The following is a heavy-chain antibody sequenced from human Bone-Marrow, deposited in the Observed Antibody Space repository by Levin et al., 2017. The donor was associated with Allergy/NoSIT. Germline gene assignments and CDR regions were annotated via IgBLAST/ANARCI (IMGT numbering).Heavy chain of an antibody. CDR1: GFTFSDYY. Sequence: LSLTCAASGFTFSDYYMSWIRQAPGKGLEWVSYISSSGSTIYYADSVKGRFTISRDNAKNSLYLQMNSLRAEDTAVYYCARDRAAARNWYFDLWGRGTLVTVSS. CDR3: ARDRAAARNWYFDL. D-gene: IGHD6-6*01. J-gene: IGHJ2*01. CDR2: ISSSGSTI. V-gene: IGHV3-11*01.